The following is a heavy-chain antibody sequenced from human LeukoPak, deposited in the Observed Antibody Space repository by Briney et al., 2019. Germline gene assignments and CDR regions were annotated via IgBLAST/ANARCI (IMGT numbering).Heavy chain of an antibody. CDR2: ISGSGGST. CDR3: ARKGYSYGYIFDY. V-gene: IGHV3-23*01. J-gene: IGHJ4*02. D-gene: IGHD5-18*01. CDR1: GFTFSSYA. Sequence: GGSLRLSCAASGFTFSSYAMSWVRQAPGKGLEWVSAISGSGGSTYYADSVKGRFTISRDSSKNTLYLQMNSLRAEDTAVYYCARKGYSYGYIFDYWGQGTLVTVSS.